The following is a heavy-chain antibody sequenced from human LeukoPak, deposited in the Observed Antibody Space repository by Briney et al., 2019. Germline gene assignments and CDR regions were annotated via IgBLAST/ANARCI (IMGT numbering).Heavy chain of an antibody. Sequence: AGSLRLSCAASGFTFSNYAIHWVRQPPGKGLGWVGSILLNGNLYADYGIGRVTISPDNSKSTVSLQMVTLRAEGTALYYCARENCDFDFWGQGTLVTVSS. J-gene: IGHJ4*02. CDR1: GFTFSNYA. CDR2: ILLNGN. D-gene: IGHD1-1*01. CDR3: ARENCDFDF. V-gene: IGHV3-30*02.